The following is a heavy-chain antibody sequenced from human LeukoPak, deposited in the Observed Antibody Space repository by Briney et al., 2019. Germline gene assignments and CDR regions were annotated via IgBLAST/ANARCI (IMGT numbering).Heavy chain of an antibody. CDR2: IYYSGST. J-gene: IGHJ5*02. D-gene: IGHD2-15*01. CDR1: GGSISSYY. V-gene: IGHV4-59*08. Sequence: PSETLSLTCTVSGGSISSYYWSWIRQPPGKGLEWIGYIYYSGSTNYNPSLKSRVTISVDTSKNQFSLKLSSVTAADTAVYYCASPVGVGADNWFDPWGQGTLVTVSS. CDR3: ASPVGVGADNWFDP.